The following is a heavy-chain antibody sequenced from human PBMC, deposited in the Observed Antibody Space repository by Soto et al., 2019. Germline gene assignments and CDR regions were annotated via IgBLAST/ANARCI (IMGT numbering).Heavy chain of an antibody. CDR2: IIPFLGIA. D-gene: IGHD2-15*01. J-gene: IGHJ6*02. V-gene: IGHV1-69*04. CDR1: GGTFSSYA. Sequence: ASVKVSCKASGGTFSSYAISWVRQAPGQGLEWMGRIIPFLGIANYAQKFQGRVTITADKSTSTAYMELSSLRSEDTAVYYCGGGYCSGGSCSKYYYYGRDVGGQGTTVTVS. CDR3: GGGYCSGGSCSKYYYYGRDV.